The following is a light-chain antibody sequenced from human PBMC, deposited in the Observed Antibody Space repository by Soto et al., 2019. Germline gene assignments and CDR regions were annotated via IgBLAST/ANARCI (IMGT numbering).Light chain of an antibody. V-gene: IGLV2-8*01. CDR2: ELT. J-gene: IGLJ2*01. Sequence: QSALTQPPSASGSPGQSVTISCTGTSTDVGAYNYVSWYQQHPGKAPKLMIYELTKRPSGVPDRFSGSKSGNTASLTVSGLQAEDEADYYCSSYAGSKNLIFGGGTKLTVL. CDR1: STDVGAYNY. CDR3: SSYAGSKNLI.